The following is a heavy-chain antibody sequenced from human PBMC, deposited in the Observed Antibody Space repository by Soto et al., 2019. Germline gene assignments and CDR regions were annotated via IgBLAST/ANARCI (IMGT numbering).Heavy chain of an antibody. V-gene: IGHV1-3*01. CDR3: ARFSDSRGYSPLHFDY. Sequence: GASVKVSCKASGYTFSSYGMHWVRQAPGQRLEWMGWSNAGNGNTRYSQKFQGRVTITRDTSASTAYMELTSLRSEDTAVYYCARFSDSRGYSPLHFDYWGQGTLVTVSS. J-gene: IGHJ4*02. D-gene: IGHD3-22*01. CDR1: GYTFSSYG. CDR2: SNAGNGNT.